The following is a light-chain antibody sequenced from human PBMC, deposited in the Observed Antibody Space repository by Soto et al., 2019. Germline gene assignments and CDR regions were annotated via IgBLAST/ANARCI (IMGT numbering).Light chain of an antibody. CDR3: QQRSNWPPIT. CDR1: QSVSSY. CDR2: GVS. J-gene: IGKJ5*01. Sequence: EIVLTQSPATLSLSPGERATLSCRASQSVSSYLAWYQQTPGQAPRLLIYGVSKRAAGIPDRFTGSGSGTDFTLTIDGLEPEDFGVYYCQQRSNWPPITFGQGTRREIK. V-gene: IGKV3-11*01.